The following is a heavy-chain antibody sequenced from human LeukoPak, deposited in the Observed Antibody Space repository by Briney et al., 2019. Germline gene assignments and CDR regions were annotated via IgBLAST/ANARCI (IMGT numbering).Heavy chain of an antibody. D-gene: IGHD3-9*01. CDR2: IIPIFGTA. CDR3: ARTDDYDILTGYPRLYYYYGMDV. J-gene: IGHJ6*02. V-gene: IGHV1-69*01. Sequence: ASVKVSCKASGGTFSSYAISWVRQAPGPGLEWMGGIIPIFGTANYAQKFQGRVTITADESTSTAYMELSSLRSEDTAVYYCARTDDYDILTGYPRLYYYYGMDVWGQGTTVTVSS. CDR1: GGTFSSYA.